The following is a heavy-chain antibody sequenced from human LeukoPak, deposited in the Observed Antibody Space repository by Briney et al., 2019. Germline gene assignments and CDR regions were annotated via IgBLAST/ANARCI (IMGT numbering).Heavy chain of an antibody. CDR2: TYRDGSST. CDR1: GFTFSSYW. V-gene: IGHV3-74*01. Sequence: GGSLRLSCAASGFTFSSYWMHWVRQAPGKGPVWVARTYRDGSSTAYAGSVKGRFTISKDNAKNTLYLLMNSLRAEDTAVYYCARDSVEWYIFDYWGQGTLVTVSS. CDR3: ARDSVEWYIFDY. J-gene: IGHJ4*02. D-gene: IGHD3-3*01.